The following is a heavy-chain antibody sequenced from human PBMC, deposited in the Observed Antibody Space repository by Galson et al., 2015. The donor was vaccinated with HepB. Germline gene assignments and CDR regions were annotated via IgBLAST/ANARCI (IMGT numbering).Heavy chain of an antibody. CDR2: INPSGGGT. Sequence: SVKVSCKASGYTFTSHYMHWVRQAPGLGLEWMGIINPSGGGTNYAQKFQGSVTMTRDTSTSTVYMELSSLRSEDTAVYYCARDSGVGGYSHFDYWGQGTLVTVSS. J-gene: IGHJ4*02. D-gene: IGHD4-23*01. V-gene: IGHV1-46*01. CDR3: ARDSGVGGYSHFDY. CDR1: GYTFTSHY.